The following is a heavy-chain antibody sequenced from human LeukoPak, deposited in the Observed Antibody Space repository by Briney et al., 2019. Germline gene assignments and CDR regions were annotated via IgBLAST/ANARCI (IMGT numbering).Heavy chain of an antibody. J-gene: IGHJ3*02. Sequence: GGSLRLSCAASGFTFSSYAMSWVRQAPGKGLEWVSAISGSGDSTYYADSVKGRFTISRDNSKNTLYLQMNSLRAEDTAVYYCAKEKDSSGYYPWRRDAFDIWGQGTMVTVSS. CDR1: GFTFSSYA. CDR2: ISGSGDST. D-gene: IGHD3-22*01. CDR3: AKEKDSSGYYPWRRDAFDI. V-gene: IGHV3-23*01.